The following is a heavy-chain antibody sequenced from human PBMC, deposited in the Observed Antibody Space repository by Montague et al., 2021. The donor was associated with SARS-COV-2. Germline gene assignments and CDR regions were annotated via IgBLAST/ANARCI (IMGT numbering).Heavy chain of an antibody. Sequence: TLSLTCTVSGGSISSGSYYWNWIRQPDGKGLEWIGRIHTSGSTNYNPSLKSRVTISVDTSKNQFSLKLSSVTAADTAVYYCARESLHLTGYYNDYFDYWDQGTLVTVSS. CDR1: GGSISSGSYY. V-gene: IGHV4-61*02. J-gene: IGHJ4*02. D-gene: IGHD3-9*01. CDR3: ARESLHLTGYYNDYFDY. CDR2: IHTSGST.